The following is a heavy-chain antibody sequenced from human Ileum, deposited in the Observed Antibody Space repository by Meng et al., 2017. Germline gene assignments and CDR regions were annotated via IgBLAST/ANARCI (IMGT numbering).Heavy chain of an antibody. V-gene: IGHV3-7*01. CDR1: GFIFSNSW. J-gene: IGHJ4*02. CDR3: TTYTNPDY. Sequence: GESLKISCAASGFIFSNSWMTWVRQAPGKGLEWVACIKPDGSERYYVDSVRGRFTISRDNAKNSLFLEMNSLRAEDTAVYYCTTYTNPDYWGQGTLVTVSS. CDR2: IKPDGSER. D-gene: IGHD2-2*02.